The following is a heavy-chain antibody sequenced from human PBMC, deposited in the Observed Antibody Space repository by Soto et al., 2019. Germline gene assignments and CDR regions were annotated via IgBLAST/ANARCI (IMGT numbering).Heavy chain of an antibody. V-gene: IGHV5-51*01. Sequence: PGESLKISCNGSGYSFTSYWIGWVRQMPGKGLEWMGIIYPGDSHTKYSPSFQGQVTISADKSISTAYLQWSGLKASDTAIYYCARQGYCSTTACYTVDYWGQGTLVTVSS. CDR2: IYPGDSHT. J-gene: IGHJ4*02. CDR1: GYSFTSYW. D-gene: IGHD2-2*02. CDR3: ARQGYCSTTACYTVDY.